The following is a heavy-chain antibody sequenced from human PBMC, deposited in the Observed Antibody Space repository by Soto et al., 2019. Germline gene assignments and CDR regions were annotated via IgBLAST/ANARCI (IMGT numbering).Heavy chain of an antibody. CDR1: GVTFSSSW. Sequence: PXGALILSCAASGVTFSSSWMHWVRQAPGKGLVWVSHINSDGTDTNYADSVKGRFTISGDNAKNTVYLQMNSLRAEDTAVYYCARDWSYALNSWGQGSLVTVSS. CDR3: ARDWSYALNS. D-gene: IGHD3-16*01. CDR2: INSDGTDT. V-gene: IGHV3-74*01. J-gene: IGHJ4*02.